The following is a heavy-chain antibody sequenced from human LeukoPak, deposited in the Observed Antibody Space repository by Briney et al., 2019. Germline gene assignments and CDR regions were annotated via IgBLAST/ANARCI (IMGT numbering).Heavy chain of an antibody. V-gene: IGHV4-38-2*02. CDR2: IYHSGRT. D-gene: IGHD5-24*01. CDR3: ARGRRDGYTLYYMDV. J-gene: IGHJ6*03. Sequence: PSETLSLTCTVSGYSISSGYYWGWIRQPPGKGLEWIGSIYHSGRTFYNPSLKSRATISVDTSKNQFSLKLRSVTAADTAVYYCARGRRDGYTLYYMDVWGKGTTVTVSS. CDR1: GYSISSGYY.